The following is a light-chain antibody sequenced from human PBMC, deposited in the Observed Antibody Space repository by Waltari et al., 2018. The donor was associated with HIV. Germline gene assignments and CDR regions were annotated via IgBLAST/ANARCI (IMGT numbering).Light chain of an antibody. CDR1: SSNIESNY. Sequence: QPVLTQPPSASGTPGQRVSISCSGSSSNIESNYVFWYQHLPGTTPKLLISKNNQRPSWVPDRFSGSKSATSASLAISGLRSEDEADYHCATWDDSLSGWVFGGGTKLTVL. CDR3: ATWDDSLSGWV. CDR2: KNN. V-gene: IGLV1-47*01. J-gene: IGLJ3*02.